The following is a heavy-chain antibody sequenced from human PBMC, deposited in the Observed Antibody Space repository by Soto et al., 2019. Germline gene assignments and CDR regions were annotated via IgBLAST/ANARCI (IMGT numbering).Heavy chain of an antibody. D-gene: IGHD3-3*01. V-gene: IGHV3-49*03. CDR3: TRDLNFWSGYYRSGYRLDAFDI. CDR2: IRSKAYGGTT. J-gene: IGHJ3*02. Sequence: GGSLRLSCTASGFTFGDYAMSWFRQAPGKGLEWVGFIRSKAYGGTTEYAASVKGRFTISRDDSKSIAYLQMNSLKTEDTAVYYCTRDLNFWSGYYRSGYRLDAFDIWGQGTMVTVSS. CDR1: GFTFGDYA.